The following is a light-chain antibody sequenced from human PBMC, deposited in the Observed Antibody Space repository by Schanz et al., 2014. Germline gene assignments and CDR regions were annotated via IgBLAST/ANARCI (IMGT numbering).Light chain of an antibody. CDR2: GAS. Sequence: EIVMTQSPGTLSVSPGERATLSCRASQSISSYLAWYQHRPGQAPRLLIYGASTRATGIPARFSGSGSGTEFTLTISSLQAEDVAVYYCQQYYGLPLTFGGGTKVEIK. J-gene: IGKJ4*01. CDR3: QQYYGLPLT. CDR1: QSISSY. V-gene: IGKV3-15*01.